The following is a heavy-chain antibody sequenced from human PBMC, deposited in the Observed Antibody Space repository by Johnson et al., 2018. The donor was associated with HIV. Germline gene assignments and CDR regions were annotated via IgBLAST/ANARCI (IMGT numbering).Heavy chain of an antibody. CDR1: GFAFSRFA. J-gene: IGHJ3*02. V-gene: IGHV3-30*18. CDR3: AKDVGNYWPDSFDI. CDR2: ISYDGTNQ. Sequence: QVQLVESGGGVVQSGRSLRLSCAASGFAFSRFAMHWVRQVPDKGLEWVAVISYDGTNQYHADSVKGRFTISRDNSKNTLYLQMTSLRDEDTAVYYCAKDVGNYWPDSFDIWGQGTMVTVSS. D-gene: IGHD3-22*01.